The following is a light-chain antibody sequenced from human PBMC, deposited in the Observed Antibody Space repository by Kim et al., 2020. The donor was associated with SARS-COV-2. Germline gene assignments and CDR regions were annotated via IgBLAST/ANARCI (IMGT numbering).Light chain of an antibody. CDR1: QGISSY. CDR3: QQVNDYPHT. CDR2: TAS. V-gene: IGKV1-9*01. J-gene: IGKJ2*01. Sequence: SASVGDRVTIAGRASQGISSYFAWYQQKPGKAPKLLIHTASTLHSGVPSRFSGSGSGTDFTLTISSLQPEDFATYYCQQVNDYPHTFGQGTKLEI.